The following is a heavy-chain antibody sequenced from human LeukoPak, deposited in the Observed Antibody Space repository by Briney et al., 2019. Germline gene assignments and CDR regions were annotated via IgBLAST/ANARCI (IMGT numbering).Heavy chain of an antibody. CDR2: IYYSGST. J-gene: IGHJ4*02. V-gene: IGHV4-59*01. CDR3: ARGGSSWQDFDY. D-gene: IGHD6-13*01. Sequence: SETLSLTCTVSGGSISSYYWSWIRQPPGKGLEWIGYIYYSGSTNYNPSLKSRVTISVDTSKNQFSLKLSSVTAADTAMYYCARGGSSWQDFDYWGQGTLVTVSS. CDR1: GGSISSYY.